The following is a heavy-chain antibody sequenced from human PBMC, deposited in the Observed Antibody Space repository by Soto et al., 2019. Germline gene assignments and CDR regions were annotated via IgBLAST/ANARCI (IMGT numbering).Heavy chain of an antibody. CDR2: INLSGST. J-gene: IGHJ6*03. D-gene: IGHD4-17*01. CDR1: GGSFSGYY. Sequence: SETLSLTCAVYGGSFSGYYWSWIRQPPGKGLEWIGEINLSGSTNYNPSLKSRVTKSVDTSKKQFSLKLSSVTAADTAVYYCARFYGDYGTYYYYYMDVWGKGTTVTVSS. CDR3: ARFYGDYGTYYYYYMDV. V-gene: IGHV4-34*01.